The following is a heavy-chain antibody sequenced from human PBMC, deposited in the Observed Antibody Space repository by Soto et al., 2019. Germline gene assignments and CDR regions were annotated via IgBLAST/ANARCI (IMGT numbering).Heavy chain of an antibody. Sequence: EVQLVESGGGSAKPGGSVRLSCAAYGFTFTDAWMNWVRQVPGEGLEWVGHVKSQIDGGTTDSAAALDGRVTISRDDSKNMVYLQLNRLRTDDTAVYYCATGSARFDFWGQGTLVTVSS. CDR2: VKSQIDGGTT. CDR3: ATGSARFDF. CDR1: GFTFTDAW. J-gene: IGHJ5*01. V-gene: IGHV3-15*01. D-gene: IGHD6-6*01.